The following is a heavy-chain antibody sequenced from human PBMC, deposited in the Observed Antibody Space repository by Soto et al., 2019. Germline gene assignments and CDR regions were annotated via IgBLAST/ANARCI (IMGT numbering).Heavy chain of an antibody. CDR1: GGSISSSTYY. Sequence: SETLSLTCTVSGGSISSSTYYWRWIRQPPGKGLEWIGTIYYSGSTYYNPSLKSRVTISVDTSKNQFSLKLSSVTAADTGVYYCASSAPFHYWGPGILVTVSS. V-gene: IGHV4-39*01. CDR2: IYYSGST. J-gene: IGHJ4*02. CDR3: ASSAPFHY.